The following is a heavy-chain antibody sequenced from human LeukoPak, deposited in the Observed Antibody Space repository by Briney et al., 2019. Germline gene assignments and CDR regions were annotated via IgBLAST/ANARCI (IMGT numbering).Heavy chain of an antibody. CDR2: ISSSGSNT. V-gene: IGHV3-23*01. D-gene: IGHD2-2*01. J-gene: IGHJ1*01. CDR1: GFTLTNYA. CDR3: ATYSSSNGREFQY. Sequence: GGSLRLSCAASGFTLTNYAMSWVRQAPGKGLEWVSAISSSGSNTYYADSVKGRFTISRDNAKNSLYLQMNSLRAEDTAVYYCATYSSSNGREFQYWGQGTLVTVSS.